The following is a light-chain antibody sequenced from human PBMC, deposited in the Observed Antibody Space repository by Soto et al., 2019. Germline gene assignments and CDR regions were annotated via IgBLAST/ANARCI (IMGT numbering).Light chain of an antibody. CDR1: QSISSW. CDR2: KAS. CDR3: QQYVTAFRS. J-gene: IGKJ1*01. Sequence: DIQMTQSPSTLSASVGDRVTITCRASQSISSWLAWYQQKPGTAPKLLIYKASSLQSGVPSRFSGSGSGTEFTLTISSLQPDDFATYYCQQYVTAFRSFGQGTKVEFK. V-gene: IGKV1-5*03.